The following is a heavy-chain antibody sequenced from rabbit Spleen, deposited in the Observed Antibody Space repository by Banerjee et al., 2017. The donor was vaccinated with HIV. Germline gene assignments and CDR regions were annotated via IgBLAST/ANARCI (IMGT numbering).Heavy chain of an antibody. Sequence: QEQLEESGGGLVKPEGSLTLTCTASGFSFSGSYCMCWVRQAPGKGLEWIACVYAGSTGDTYYATWAKGRFTISKTSSTTVTLQMTSLTAADTATYFCARRPNSNSGYPLNLWGPGTLVTVS. CDR2: VYAGSTGDT. CDR3: ARRPNSNSGYPLNL. J-gene: IGHJ4*01. CDR1: GFSFSGSYC. D-gene: IGHD1-1*01. V-gene: IGHV1S45*01.